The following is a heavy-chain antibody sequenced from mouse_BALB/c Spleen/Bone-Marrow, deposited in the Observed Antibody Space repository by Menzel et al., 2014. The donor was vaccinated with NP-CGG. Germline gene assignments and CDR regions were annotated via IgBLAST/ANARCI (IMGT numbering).Heavy chain of an antibody. Sequence: VQLQQSGAELAKPGASVKMSCKASGYTFTDYWMHWVKQRPGQGLEWIGYINPSSGYTEYNQKFKDKATLTADKSSSTAYMHQIILTSEDSAVYYCARRYGSLWFIDVWGEGTTVTVSS. CDR1: GYTFTDYW. D-gene: IGHD1-1*01. V-gene: IGHV1-7*01. CDR3: ARRYGSLWFIDV. CDR2: INPSSGYT. J-gene: IGHJ1*01.